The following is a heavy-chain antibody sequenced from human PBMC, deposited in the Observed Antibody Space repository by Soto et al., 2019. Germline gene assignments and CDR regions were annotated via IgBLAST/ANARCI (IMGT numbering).Heavy chain of an antibody. CDR3: PRGRYVLRYFDWSHYNWFDP. J-gene: IGHJ5*02. V-gene: IGHV4-34*01. CDR1: GGSFSGYY. D-gene: IGHD3-9*01. Sequence: QVQLQQWGAGLLKPSETLSLTCAVYGGSFSGYYWSWIRQPPGKGLEWIGEINHSGSTNYNPSLKSRVTISVDTSKNQFSLKLSSVTAADTAVYYCPRGRYVLRYFDWSHYNWFDPWGQGTLVTVSS. CDR2: INHSGST.